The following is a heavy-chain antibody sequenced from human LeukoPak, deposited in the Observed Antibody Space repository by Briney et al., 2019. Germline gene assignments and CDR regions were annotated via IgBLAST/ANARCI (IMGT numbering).Heavy chain of an antibody. V-gene: IGHV3-20*04. D-gene: IGHD3-10*01. J-gene: IGHJ4*02. CDR1: GFTFDDYE. Sequence: GGSLRLSCAASGFTFDDYEMSWVRQAPGKGLEWVSGINWNGGSTGYADSVKGRFTISRDNAKNSLYLQMNSLRDEDTAVYYCARDWVRYYGSGSCFDYWGQGTLVTVSS. CDR3: ARDWVRYYGSGSCFDY. CDR2: INWNGGST.